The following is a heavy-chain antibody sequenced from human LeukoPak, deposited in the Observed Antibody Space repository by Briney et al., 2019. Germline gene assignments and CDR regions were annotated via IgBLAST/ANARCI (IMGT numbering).Heavy chain of an antibody. CDR1: GFTFSSYA. V-gene: IGHV3-30-3*01. Sequence: GRSLRLSCAASGFTFSSYAMHWVRQAPGKGLEWVAVISYDGSNKYYADSVKGRFPISRDNSKNTLSLQVNSLRAEDTAVYYCARDRGWLQFYNWFDPWGQGTLVTVSS. D-gene: IGHD5-24*01. CDR2: ISYDGSNK. J-gene: IGHJ5*02. CDR3: ARDRGWLQFYNWFDP.